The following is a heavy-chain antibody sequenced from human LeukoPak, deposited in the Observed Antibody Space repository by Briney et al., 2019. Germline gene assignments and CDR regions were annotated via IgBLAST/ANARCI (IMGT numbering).Heavy chain of an antibody. D-gene: IGHD2-15*01. J-gene: IGHJ5*02. CDR2: TYYRSKWYN. CDR1: GDSVSSNSAA. V-gene: IGHV6-1*01. Sequence: SQTLSLTCAISGDSVSSNSAAWNWIRQSPSRGLEWLGRTYYRSKWYNDYAVSVKSRITINPDTSKNQFSLQLNSVTPEDTAVYYCARDAPGAVVAATPGWFDPWGQGTLVTVSS. CDR3: ARDAPGAVVAATPGWFDP.